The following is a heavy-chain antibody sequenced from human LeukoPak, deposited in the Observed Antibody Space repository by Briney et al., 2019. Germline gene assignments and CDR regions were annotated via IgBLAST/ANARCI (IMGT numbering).Heavy chain of an antibody. D-gene: IGHD2-2*01. CDR2: IYYSGSA. J-gene: IGHJ4*02. Sequence: SETLSLTCTVSGGSISSSSYYWGWIRQPPGKGLEWIGSIYYSGSAYYNPSLKSRVTISIDTSKNQFSLNLSSVTAADTAIYYCARSAWQVVPALTFDYWGQGALVTVSS. V-gene: IGHV4-39*01. CDR1: GGSISSSSYY. CDR3: ARSAWQVVPALTFDY.